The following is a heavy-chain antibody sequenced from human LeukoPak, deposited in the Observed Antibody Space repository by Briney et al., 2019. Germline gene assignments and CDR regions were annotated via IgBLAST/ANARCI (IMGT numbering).Heavy chain of an antibody. V-gene: IGHV3-23*01. J-gene: IGHJ4*02. Sequence: PGGSLRLSCAASGFTFSSYAMSWVRQAPGKGLEWVSAISGSGGSTYYADSVKGRFTISRDNSKNTLYLQMNSLRAEDTAVYYCAKKPHGSSWWFRNYFDYWGQGTLVTVSS. D-gene: IGHD6-13*01. CDR3: AKKPHGSSWWFRNYFDY. CDR1: GFTFSSYA. CDR2: ISGSGGST.